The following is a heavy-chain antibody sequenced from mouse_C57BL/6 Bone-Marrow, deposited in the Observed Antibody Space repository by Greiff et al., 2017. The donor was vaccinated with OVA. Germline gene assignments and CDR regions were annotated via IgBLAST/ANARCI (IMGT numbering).Heavy chain of an antibody. V-gene: IGHV1-26*01. J-gene: IGHJ3*01. CDR1: GYTFTDYY. CDR3: ARHYPLGAY. D-gene: IGHD3-3*01. CDR2: INPNNGGT. Sequence: VQLQQSGPELVKPGASVKISCKASGYTFTDYYMNWVKQSHGKSLEWIGDINPNNGGTSYNQKFKGKATLTVDKSSSTDYMELRSLTSEDSAVYYCARHYPLGAYWGQGTLVTVSA.